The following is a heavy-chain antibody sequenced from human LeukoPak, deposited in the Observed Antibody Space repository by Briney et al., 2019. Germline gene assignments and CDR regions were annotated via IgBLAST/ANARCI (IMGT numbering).Heavy chain of an antibody. J-gene: IGHJ2*01. CDR2: IRSNGGST. V-gene: IGHV3-64*01. CDR1: GFTFSSYA. Sequence: GGSLRLSCAASGFTFSSYAMHWVRQAPGKGLEYVSGIRSNGGSTYYAKSVKGRFTISRDNSKNTLYLQMNSLRAEDTAVYYCARGSPYWYFDLWGRGTLVTVSS. CDR3: ARGSPYWYFDL.